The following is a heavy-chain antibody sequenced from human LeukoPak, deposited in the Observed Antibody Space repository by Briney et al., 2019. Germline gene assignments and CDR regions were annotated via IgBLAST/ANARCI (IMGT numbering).Heavy chain of an antibody. V-gene: IGHV4-59*01. Sequence: PSETLSLTCTVSGGSISSYYWSWIRQPPGKGLEWIGYIYYSGSTNYNPSLKSRVTISVDTSKNQFSLKLSSVTAADTAVYYCARRRSGSSDYDFWGQGTLVSVSS. CDR2: IYYSGST. CDR1: GGSISSYY. CDR3: ARRRSGSSDYDF. D-gene: IGHD6-6*01. J-gene: IGHJ4*02.